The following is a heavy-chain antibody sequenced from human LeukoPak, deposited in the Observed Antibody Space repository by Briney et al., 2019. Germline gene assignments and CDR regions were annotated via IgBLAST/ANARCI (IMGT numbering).Heavy chain of an antibody. CDR3: VKTNTTIHTATWYQSSWFDP. J-gene: IGHJ5*02. CDR1: GFIFSDYS. V-gene: IGHV3-23*01. Sequence: QAGGSLRLSCAASGFIFSDYSMTWVRQAPGKGPEWVSCISGSGGSIYYADSVKGRFTISRDNFKHTLYLQMDSLRAEDTAIYYCVKTNTTIHTATWYQSSWFDPWGQGTLVTVSS. CDR2: ISGSGGSI. D-gene: IGHD6-13*01.